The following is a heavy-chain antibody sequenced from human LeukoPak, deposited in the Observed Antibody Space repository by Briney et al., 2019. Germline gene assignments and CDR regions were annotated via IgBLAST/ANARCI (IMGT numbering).Heavy chain of an antibody. D-gene: IGHD5-18*01. CDR3: ARDFSYGSGFDY. CDR2: ISNGGSI. CDR1: GFTFSSYA. J-gene: IGHJ4*02. V-gene: IGHV3-64*01. Sequence: GGSLRLSCAASGFTFSSYAMSWVRQAPGKGLQYVSGISNGGSIDYANSVKGRFTISRDNSKNTLYLQMGSLRPEDMAVYYCARDFSYGSGFDYWGQGILVTVSS.